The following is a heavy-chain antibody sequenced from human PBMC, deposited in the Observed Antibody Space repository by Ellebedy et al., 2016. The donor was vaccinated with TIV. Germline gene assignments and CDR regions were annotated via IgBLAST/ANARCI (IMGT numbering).Heavy chain of an antibody. CDR3: ARHDATTAWSLRMLDS. CDR1: GVTLPDYQ. Sequence: GESLKISCQASGVTLPDYQLSWVRQMPGKGLEWMGTTAPSKSYINYSPSFPGLVTISSDASINTAFLTWSSLRASDTAIYYCARHDATTAWSLRMLDSWGPGTLVTVSS. V-gene: IGHV5-10-1*01. J-gene: IGHJ4*02. D-gene: IGHD1-14*01. CDR2: TAPSKSYI.